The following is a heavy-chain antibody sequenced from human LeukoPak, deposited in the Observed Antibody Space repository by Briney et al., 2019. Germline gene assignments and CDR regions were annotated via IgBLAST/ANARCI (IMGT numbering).Heavy chain of an antibody. CDR1: GGSISSHY. CDR2: IYYSGST. V-gene: IGHV4-59*08. Sequence: PSETLSLTCTVSGGSISSHYWSWTRQPPGKGLEWIGYIYYSGSTNYNPSLKSRVTISVDTSKNQFSLNLSSVTAADTAVYYCARGNHRDGDFGCWFDPWGQGTLVTVSS. CDR3: ARGNHRDGDFGCWFDP. D-gene: IGHD4-17*01. J-gene: IGHJ5*02.